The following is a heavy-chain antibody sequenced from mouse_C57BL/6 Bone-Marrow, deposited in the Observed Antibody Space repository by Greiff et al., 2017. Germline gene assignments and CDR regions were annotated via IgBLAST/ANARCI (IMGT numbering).Heavy chain of an antibody. CDR1: GYTFTSYW. J-gene: IGHJ2*01. Sequence: VQLQQPGAELVKPGASVKLSCKASGYTFTSYWMHWVKQRPGQGLEWIGMIHPNSGSTNYNEKIKSNATLTVDKSSSTAYMQLSSLTSEDSAVYYCARVHYYYGSRVEFDYWGQGTTLTVSS. CDR3: ARVHYYYGSRVEFDY. D-gene: IGHD1-1*01. V-gene: IGHV1-64*01. CDR2: IHPNSGST.